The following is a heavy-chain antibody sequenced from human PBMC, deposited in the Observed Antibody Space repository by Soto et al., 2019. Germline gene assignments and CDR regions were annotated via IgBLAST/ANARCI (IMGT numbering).Heavy chain of an antibody. D-gene: IGHD3-10*01. J-gene: IGHJ4*02. CDR3: ARQYYFGSGSYYNWPFDF. V-gene: IGHV4-61*01. Sequence: SETLSLTCTVSGGSVSSGSYYSSWIRQPPGKGLEWIGYIYYSGSTNYNPSLKSRVTISVDTSKNQFSLKLSSVTAADTAVYYCARQYYFGSGSYYNWPFDFWGQGTLVTVSS. CDR2: IYYSGST. CDR1: GGSVSSGSYY.